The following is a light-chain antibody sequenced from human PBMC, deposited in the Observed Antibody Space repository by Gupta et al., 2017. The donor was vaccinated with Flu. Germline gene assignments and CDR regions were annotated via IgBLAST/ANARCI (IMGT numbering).Light chain of an antibody. CDR1: SLRNSY. V-gene: IGLV3-19*01. CDR2: AKN. J-gene: IGLJ3*02. Sequence: SSELTQDPAVSVALGPTVRITYQGDSLRNSYASWYQQKQGQAPVLVISAKNIRPSGIPDRFSGASSGNTSALTITGAQAEDEADYYCNSRDSTDNNQAVFGGGTKLTVL. CDR3: NSRDSTDNNQAV.